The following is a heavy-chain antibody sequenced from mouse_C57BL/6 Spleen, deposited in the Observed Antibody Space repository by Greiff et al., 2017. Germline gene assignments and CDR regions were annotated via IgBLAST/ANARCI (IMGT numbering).Heavy chain of an antibody. Sequence: VQLVESGAELARPGASVKLSCKASGYTFTSYGISWVKQRTGQGLEWIGEIYPRSGNTYYNEKFKGKATLTADKSSSTAYMELRSLTSEDSAVYFCARGELLSADWYFDVWGTGTTVTVSS. D-gene: IGHD2-1*01. J-gene: IGHJ1*03. CDR3: ARGELLSADWYFDV. CDR1: GYTFTSYG. CDR2: IYPRSGNT. V-gene: IGHV1-81*01.